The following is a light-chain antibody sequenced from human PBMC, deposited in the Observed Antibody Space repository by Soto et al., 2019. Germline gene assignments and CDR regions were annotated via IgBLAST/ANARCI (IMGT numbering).Light chain of an antibody. CDR2: EGS. CDR3: CSYAGSVV. Sequence: QSALTQPASVSGSPGQPITISCTGTSSDVGSYNLVSWYQQHPGKAPKLMIYEGSKRPSGVSNRFSGSKSGNTASLTISGLQAEDEADYYCCSYAGSVVFGGWTKLTVL. CDR1: SSDVGSYNL. J-gene: IGLJ2*01. V-gene: IGLV2-23*01.